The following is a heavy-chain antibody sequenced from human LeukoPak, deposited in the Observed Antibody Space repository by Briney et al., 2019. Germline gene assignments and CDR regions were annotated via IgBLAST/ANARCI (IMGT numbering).Heavy chain of an antibody. CDR3: AIDTMEVGDYMDV. D-gene: IGHD3-16*01. Sequence: GGSLRLSCAASGFTFYDYAMHWVRHAPGKGLEWVSLISWDGGSTYYADSVKGRFTISRDNSKNSLYLQMNSLRAEDTALYYCAIDTMEVGDYMDVWGKGTTVTVFS. CDR2: ISWDGGST. J-gene: IGHJ6*03. CDR1: GFTFYDYA. V-gene: IGHV3-43D*03.